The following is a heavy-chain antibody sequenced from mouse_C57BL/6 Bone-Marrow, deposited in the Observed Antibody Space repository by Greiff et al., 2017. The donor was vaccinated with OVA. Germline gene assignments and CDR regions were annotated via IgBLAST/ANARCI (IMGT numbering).Heavy chain of an antibody. CDR2: IYPGSGST. J-gene: IGHJ4*01. D-gene: IGHD3-3*01. V-gene: IGHV1-55*01. Sequence: QVQLKQPGAELVKPGASVKMSCKASGYTFTSYWITWVKQRPGQGLEWIGDIYPGSGSTNYNEKFKSKATLTVDTSSSTAYMQLSSLTSEDSAVYYCARWGDVDAMDYWGQGTSVTVSS. CDR1: GYTFTSYW. CDR3: ARWGDVDAMDY.